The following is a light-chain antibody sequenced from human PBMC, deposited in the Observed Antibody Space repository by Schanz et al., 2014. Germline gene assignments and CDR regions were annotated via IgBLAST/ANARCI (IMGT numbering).Light chain of an antibody. CDR1: SSDVGGYNY. V-gene: IGLV2-8*01. CDR2: DVS. J-gene: IGLJ3*02. Sequence: QSALTQPPSASGSPGQSVTISCTGTSSDVGGYNYVSWFQQHPGKAPKLMIYDVSKRPSGVPDRFSGSKSGNTASLTVSGLQAEDEADYYCCSYAGSSAFWVFGGGTKVTVL. CDR3: CSYAGSSAFWV.